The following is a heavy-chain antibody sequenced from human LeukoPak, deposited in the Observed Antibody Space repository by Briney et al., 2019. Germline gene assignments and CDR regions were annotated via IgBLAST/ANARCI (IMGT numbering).Heavy chain of an antibody. CDR2: IIPIFGTA. CDR3: ARTREYRYDSSGSPNWFDP. J-gene: IGHJ5*02. V-gene: IGHV1-69*06. CDR1: GYTFTSYD. Sequence: AVKVSCKASGYTFTSYDISWVGQAPGQGLEWMGGIIPIFGTANYAQKFQGRVTITADKSTSTAYMELSSLRSEDTAVYYCARTREYRYDSSGSPNWFDPWAQGTLVTVSS. D-gene: IGHD3-22*01.